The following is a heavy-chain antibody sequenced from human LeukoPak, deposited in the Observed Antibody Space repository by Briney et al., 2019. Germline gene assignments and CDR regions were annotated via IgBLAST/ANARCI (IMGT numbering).Heavy chain of an antibody. CDR3: AKDRPTVYSSSWLHFLDS. J-gene: IGHJ4*02. D-gene: IGHD6-13*01. CDR1: GFTVSSNY. Sequence: GGSLRLSCAVSGFTVSSNYMNWVRQAPGKGLEWVSGISGSGGSTYLADSVKGRFTISRDNSKNTLYLEMNSLRADDTAVYYCAKDRPTVYSSSWLHFLDSWGQGTLVTVSS. CDR2: ISGSGGST. V-gene: IGHV3-23*01.